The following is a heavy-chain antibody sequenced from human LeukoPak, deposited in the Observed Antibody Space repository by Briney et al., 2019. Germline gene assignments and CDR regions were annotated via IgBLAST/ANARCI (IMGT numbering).Heavy chain of an antibody. J-gene: IGHJ4*02. CDR2: IKQDGSDK. Sequence: TGGSLRLSCAASGFTFSNYWMDWVRQAPGKGLEWVAMIKQDGSDKFYVDSVKGRFTISGDNSKNTLYLQMNSLRAEDTAVYYCASGARYCSGGSCYPFDYWGQGTLVTVSS. V-gene: IGHV3-7*02. CDR3: ASGARYCSGGSCYPFDY. D-gene: IGHD2-15*01. CDR1: GFTFSNYW.